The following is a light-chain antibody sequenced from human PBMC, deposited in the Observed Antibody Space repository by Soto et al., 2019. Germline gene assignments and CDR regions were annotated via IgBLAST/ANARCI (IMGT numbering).Light chain of an antibody. CDR3: QPYNDLST. Sequence: DIQMTQSPSTLSASVGDRVTISCRASQNIHNWLAWYQQKPGKAPKLLIYDASSFESGVASRFSGSGSGTAFTHTISSLQPDDFATYYCQPYNDLSTFGQATKMEI. CDR1: QNIHNW. CDR2: DAS. V-gene: IGKV1-5*01. J-gene: IGKJ2*01.